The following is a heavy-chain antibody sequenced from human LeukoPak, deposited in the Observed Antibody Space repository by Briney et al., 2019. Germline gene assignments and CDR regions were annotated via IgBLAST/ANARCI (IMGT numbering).Heavy chain of an antibody. V-gene: IGHV4-61*02. Sequence: KPSETLSLTCTVSGGSISSSSYYWSWIRQPAGKGLEWIGRIYTSGSTNYNPSLKSRVTISVDTSKNQFSLKLSSVTAADTAVYYCARGRPLMVRGSYFDYWAREPWSPSPQ. CDR3: ARGRPLMVRGSYFDY. D-gene: IGHD3-10*01. J-gene: IGHJ4*02. CDR2: IYTSGST. CDR1: GGSISSSSYY.